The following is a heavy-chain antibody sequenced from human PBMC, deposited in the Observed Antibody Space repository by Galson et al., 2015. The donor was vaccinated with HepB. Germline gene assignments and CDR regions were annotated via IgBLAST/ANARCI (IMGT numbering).Heavy chain of an antibody. V-gene: IGHV3-30*04. CDR2: ISYDGSNK. CDR1: GFTFSSYA. J-gene: IGHJ1*01. Sequence: SLRLSCAASGFTFSSYAMHWVRQAPGKGLEWVAVISYDGSNKYYADSVKGRFTISRDNSKNALYLQMNSLRAEDTAVYYCARDSTEWEYFQHWGQGTLVTVSS. CDR3: ARDSTEWEYFQH. D-gene: IGHD3-3*01.